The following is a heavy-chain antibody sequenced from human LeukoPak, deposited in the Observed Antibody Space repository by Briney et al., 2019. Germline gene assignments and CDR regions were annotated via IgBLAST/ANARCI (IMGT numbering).Heavy chain of an antibody. CDR1: GYTFSSYD. D-gene: IGHD6-13*01. J-gene: IGHJ4*02. V-gene: IGHV1-8*01. CDR2: MNPNSGNT. Sequence: ASVKVSCKTSGYTFSSYDINWVRQATGQGLEWMGWMNPNSGNTGYAQKFQGRVTMTRNTSISTAYMELSSLRSEDTAVYYCASSRQSSIAVAGTVDYWGQGTLVTVSS. CDR3: ASSRQSSIAVAGTVDY.